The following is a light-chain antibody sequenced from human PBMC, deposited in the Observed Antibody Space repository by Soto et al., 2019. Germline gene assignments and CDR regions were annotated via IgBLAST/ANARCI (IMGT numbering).Light chain of an antibody. CDR3: QQHDILPIT. V-gene: IGKV3-20*01. Sequence: IVLTQAPGTLSLSPGERATLSCRASQSVSRYLTWYQQKPGQGPRVLIYGASSRATGIPDRFSGSGSGTDFTLTINRLEPEDFALYYCQQHDILPITFGQGTRLEIK. CDR1: QSVSRY. J-gene: IGKJ5*01. CDR2: GAS.